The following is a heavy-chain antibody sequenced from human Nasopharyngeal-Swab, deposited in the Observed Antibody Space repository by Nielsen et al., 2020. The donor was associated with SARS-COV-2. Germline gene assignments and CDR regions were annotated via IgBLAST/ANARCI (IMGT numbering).Heavy chain of an antibody. CDR3: AKVRSYYDGFYFDY. CDR1: GFTFDDYA. CDR2: ISWNSGSI. J-gene: IGHJ4*02. D-gene: IGHD1-26*01. V-gene: IGHV3-9*01. Sequence: SLKISCAASGFTFDDYAMHWVRQAPGKGLEWVSGISWNSGSIGYADSVKGRFTISRDNAKNSLYLQMNSLRAEDTALYYCAKVRSYYDGFYFDYWSQGTLVTVSS.